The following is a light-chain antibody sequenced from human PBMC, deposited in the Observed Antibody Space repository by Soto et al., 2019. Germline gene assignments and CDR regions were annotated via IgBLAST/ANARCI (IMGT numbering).Light chain of an antibody. J-gene: IGLJ1*01. V-gene: IGLV2-8*01. CDR3: CSYAGSSTFV. CDR1: SSDVGGYKY. CDR2: EVS. Sequence: QSALTQPPSASGSPGQSVTISCTGTSSDVGGYKYVSWYQQHPGKAPKLILYEVSKRPSGVPDRFSGSKSGNTASLTVSGLQAEDEADYYCCSYAGSSTFVFGTGTKVTVL.